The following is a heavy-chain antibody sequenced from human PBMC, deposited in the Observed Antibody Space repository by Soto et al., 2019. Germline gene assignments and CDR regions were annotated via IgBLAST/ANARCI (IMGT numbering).Heavy chain of an antibody. V-gene: IGHV4-34*01. CDR2: INHSGST. CDR3: ARARGARTGVSPCFDP. D-gene: IGHD1-26*01. J-gene: IGHJ5*02. CDR1: GGSFSGYY. Sequence: SETLSLTCAVSGGSFSGYYWSWIRQPPGKGLEWIGEINHSGSTNYNPSLKSRVTISVDTSKNQFSLKLSSVTAADTAVYYCARARGARTGVSPCFDPWGQGTLVTVSS.